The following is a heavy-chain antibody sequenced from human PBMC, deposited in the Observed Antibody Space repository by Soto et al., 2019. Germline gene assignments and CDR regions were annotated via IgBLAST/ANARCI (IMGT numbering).Heavy chain of an antibody. Sequence: QVQLVQSGAEVKKPGASVKVSCKASGYTFTSYDINWVRQATGQGLEWMGWMNPNSGNTGYAQKFQGRVTMTRNTSISTAYMELSSLRSEDTALYYCARGRIPAVTARFDPWGQGTLVTVSS. J-gene: IGHJ5*02. CDR1: GYTFTSYD. CDR3: ARGRIPAVTARFDP. D-gene: IGHD2-21*02. CDR2: MNPNSGNT. V-gene: IGHV1-8*01.